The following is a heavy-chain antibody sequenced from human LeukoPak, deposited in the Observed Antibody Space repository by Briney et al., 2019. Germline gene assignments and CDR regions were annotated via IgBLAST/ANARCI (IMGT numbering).Heavy chain of an antibody. CDR3: ARGRFNYDDSGYSSFYH. D-gene: IGHD3-22*01. Sequence: PGRSLRLSCAASGFTFSSYAMHWVRQAPGKGLEWVAVISYDGSNKYYADSVKGRFTISRDSAKSSVYLQMNSLRVEDTAVYYCARGRFNYDDSGYSSFYHWGQGILVTVSS. CDR2: ISYDGSNK. V-gene: IGHV3-30-3*01. J-gene: IGHJ4*02. CDR1: GFTFSSYA.